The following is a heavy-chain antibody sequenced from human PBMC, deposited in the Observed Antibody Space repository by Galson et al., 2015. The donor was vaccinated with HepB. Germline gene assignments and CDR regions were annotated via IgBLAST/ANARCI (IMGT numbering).Heavy chain of an antibody. J-gene: IGHJ6*02. V-gene: IGHV3-30-3*01. Sequence: SLRLSCAASGFTFSSYAMHWVRQAPGKGLEWVAVISYDGSNKYYADSVKGRFTISRDNSKSTLYLQMNSLRAEDTAVYYCARDNRGSGYFYYYYYGMDVWGQGTTVTVSS. CDR2: ISYDGSNK. CDR1: GFTFSSYA. D-gene: IGHD3-22*01. CDR3: ARDNRGSGYFYYYYYGMDV.